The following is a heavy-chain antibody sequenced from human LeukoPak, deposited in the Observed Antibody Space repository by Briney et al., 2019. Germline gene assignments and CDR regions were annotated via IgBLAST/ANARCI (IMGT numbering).Heavy chain of an antibody. D-gene: IGHD5-12*01. CDR1: GFTFSSYR. CDR3: AKTSRGNSGYDSPFDY. Sequence: GGSLRLSCAASGFTFSSYRMHWVRQAPGKGLVWVSGIKSDGSSTNYADSVKGRFTISRDNSKNTLYLLMNSLSVEDTAIYYCAKTSRGNSGYDSPFDYWGQGTLVTVSS. V-gene: IGHV3-74*01. CDR2: IKSDGSST. J-gene: IGHJ4*02.